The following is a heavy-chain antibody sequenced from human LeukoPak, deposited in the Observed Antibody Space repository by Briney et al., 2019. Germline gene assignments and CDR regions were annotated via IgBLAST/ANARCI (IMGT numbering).Heavy chain of an antibody. Sequence: GESLKISCKGSGYSFTSYWIGWVRRMPGKGLEWMGIIYPGDSDTRYSPSFQGQVTISADKSISTAYLQWSSLKASDTAMYYCATPKGGSGWIGGFDYWGQGTLVTVSS. CDR2: IYPGDSDT. V-gene: IGHV5-51*01. J-gene: IGHJ4*02. CDR3: ATPKGGSGWIGGFDY. CDR1: GYSFTSYW. D-gene: IGHD6-19*01.